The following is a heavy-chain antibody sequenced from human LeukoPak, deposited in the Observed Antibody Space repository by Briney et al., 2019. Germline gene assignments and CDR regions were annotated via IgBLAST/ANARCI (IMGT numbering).Heavy chain of an antibody. J-gene: IGHJ3*02. Sequence: GGSLRLSCAASGFTFSDYYMSWIRQAPGKGLEWVSYISSSGSTKYYADSVKGRFTISRDNAKNSLYLHMNSLRVEDTAVYYCARDDSRFDALHIWGQGTSVTVSS. CDR1: GFTFSDYY. CDR2: ISSSGSTK. V-gene: IGHV3-11*01. CDR3: ARDDSRFDALHI. D-gene: IGHD4-11*01.